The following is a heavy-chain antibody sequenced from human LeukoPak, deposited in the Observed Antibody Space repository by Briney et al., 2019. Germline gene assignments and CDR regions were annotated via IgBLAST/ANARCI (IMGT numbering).Heavy chain of an antibody. Sequence: PGGSLRLSCAASGFTVSSNYMSWVRQAPGKGLEWVSVIYSGGSTYYADSVEGRFTISRHNSKNTLYLQMNSLRAEDTAVYYCARALTYYYDSSGYYFDYWGQGTLVTVSS. CDR2: IYSGGST. CDR3: ARALTYYYDSSGYYFDY. D-gene: IGHD3-22*01. J-gene: IGHJ4*02. CDR1: GFTVSSNY. V-gene: IGHV3-53*04.